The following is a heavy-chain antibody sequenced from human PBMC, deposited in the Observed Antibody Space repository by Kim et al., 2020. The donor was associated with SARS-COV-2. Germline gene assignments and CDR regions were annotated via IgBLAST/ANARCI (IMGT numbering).Heavy chain of an antibody. V-gene: IGHV3-33*06. CDR3: AKDGSLGPGALYYYYGMDV. J-gene: IGHJ6*02. Sequence: GGSLRLSCAASGFTFSSYGMHWVRQAPGKGLEWVAVIWYDGSNKYYADSVKGRFTISRDNSKNTLYLQMNSLRAEDTAVYYCAKDGSLGPGALYYYYGMDVWGQGTTVTVSS. CDR2: IWYDGSNK. D-gene: IGHD7-27*01. CDR1: GFTFSSYG.